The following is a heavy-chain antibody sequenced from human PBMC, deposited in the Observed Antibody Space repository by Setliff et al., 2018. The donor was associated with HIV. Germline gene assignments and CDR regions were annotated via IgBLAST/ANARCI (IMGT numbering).Heavy chain of an antibody. CDR2: ITAGNGDT. Sequence: ASVKVSCKASGYTFHYYDIHWVRQAPGQGLERMGRITAGNGDTKYSQKFQDRVTLTSDMSANTVYMDLTTLRSEDTAVYYCASPMFYDGKVVWGQGTPVTVSS. CDR1: GYTFHYYD. V-gene: IGHV1-3*01. D-gene: IGHD3-22*01. J-gene: IGHJ4*02. CDR3: ASPMFYDGKVV.